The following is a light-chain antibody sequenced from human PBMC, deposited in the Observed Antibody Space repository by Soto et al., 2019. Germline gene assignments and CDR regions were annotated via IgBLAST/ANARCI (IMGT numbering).Light chain of an antibody. CDR1: QSVSSY. CDR3: QQRSTWPWT. V-gene: IGKV3-11*01. Sequence: EIVLTQSPATLSLSPGERATLSCRASQSVSSYLAWYQQRPGQAPRPLIYDASNGAAGIPARFSGSGSGTDFTLTISSLEPEDFAVYYCQQRSTWPWTFGQGTKVDIK. J-gene: IGKJ1*01. CDR2: DAS.